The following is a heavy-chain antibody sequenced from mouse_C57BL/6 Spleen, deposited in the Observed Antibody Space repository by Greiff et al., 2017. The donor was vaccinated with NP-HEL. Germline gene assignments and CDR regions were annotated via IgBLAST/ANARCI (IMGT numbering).Heavy chain of an antibody. D-gene: IGHD2-5*01. Sequence: EVKLMESGEGLVKPGGSLKLSCAASGFTFSSYAMSWVRQTPEKRLEWVAYISSGGDYIYYADTVKGRFTISRDNARNTLYLQMSSLKSEDTAMYYCTREGYSKAMDYWGQGTSVTVSS. CDR3: TREGYSKAMDY. V-gene: IGHV5-9-1*02. CDR2: ISSGGDYI. CDR1: GFTFSSYA. J-gene: IGHJ4*01.